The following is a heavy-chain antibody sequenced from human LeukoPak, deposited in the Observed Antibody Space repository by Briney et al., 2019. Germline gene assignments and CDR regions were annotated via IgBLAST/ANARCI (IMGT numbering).Heavy chain of an antibody. Sequence: GGSLRLSCAASGFTFSSYAMSWVRQAPGKGLEWVSAISGSGGSTYYADSVKGRFTISRDNSKNTLYLQMNSLRAEDTAVYYYAKGGLYYYDSSGYFDYWGQGTLVTVSS. CDR3: AKGGLYYYDSSGYFDY. CDR2: ISGSGGST. V-gene: IGHV3-23*01. J-gene: IGHJ4*02. D-gene: IGHD3-22*01. CDR1: GFTFSSYA.